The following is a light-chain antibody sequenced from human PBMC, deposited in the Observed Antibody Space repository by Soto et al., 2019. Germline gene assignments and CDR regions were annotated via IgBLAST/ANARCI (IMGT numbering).Light chain of an antibody. CDR3: QQYYSYPPAT. Sequence: DIQMTQSPSTLSASVGDRVTITCRASQSISSWLAWYQQKPGKAPKLLIYDASSLESGVPSRFSGSGSGTDFTLTISCLQSEDFATYYCQQYYSYPPATFGQGTKVDIK. J-gene: IGKJ1*01. V-gene: IGKV1-5*01. CDR1: QSISSW. CDR2: DAS.